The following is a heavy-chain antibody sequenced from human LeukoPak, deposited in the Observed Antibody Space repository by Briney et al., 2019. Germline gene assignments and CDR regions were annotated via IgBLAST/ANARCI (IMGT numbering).Heavy chain of an antibody. J-gene: IGHJ5*02. V-gene: IGHV6-1*01. CDR2: TYFRSKWYY. Sequence: SQTLSLTCAISGDSLSSDSGAWNWIRQSPSRSLEWLARTYFRSKWYYDYALAAKGRITINPDTSTNQFSLQFSSVTPEDTAVYFCSRDPVVGSTIFDPWGQGTLVTVSS. CDR3: SRDPVVGSTIFDP. CDR1: GDSLSSDSGA. D-gene: IGHD1-26*01.